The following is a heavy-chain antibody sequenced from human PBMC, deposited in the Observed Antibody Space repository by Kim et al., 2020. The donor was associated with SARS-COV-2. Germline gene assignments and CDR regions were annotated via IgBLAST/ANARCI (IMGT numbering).Heavy chain of an antibody. V-gene: IGHV4-59*13. Sequence: SETLSLTCTVSGGSISSYYWSWIRQPPGKGLEWIGYIYYSGSTNYNPSLKSRVTISVDTSKNQFSLKLSSVTAADTAVYYCARADSGSYYVFDYWGQGTLVTVSS. J-gene: IGHJ4*02. D-gene: IGHD1-26*01. CDR1: GGSISSYY. CDR3: ARADSGSYYVFDY. CDR2: IYYSGST.